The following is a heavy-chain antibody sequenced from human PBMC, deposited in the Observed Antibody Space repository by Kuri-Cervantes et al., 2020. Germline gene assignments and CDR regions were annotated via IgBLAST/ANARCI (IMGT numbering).Heavy chain of an antibody. V-gene: IGHV1-18*01. Sequence: VKVSCKASGYTFASYGISWVRQGPGQGLEWMGWISAYNGDTNYAQKLQGRVTMTTDTATSTDYMELRSLRSDDTAVYYCARVDTMIALGFDYWGQGTLVTVSS. D-gene: IGHD3-22*01. CDR2: ISAYNGDT. CDR1: GYTFASYG. CDR3: ARVDTMIALGFDY. J-gene: IGHJ4*02.